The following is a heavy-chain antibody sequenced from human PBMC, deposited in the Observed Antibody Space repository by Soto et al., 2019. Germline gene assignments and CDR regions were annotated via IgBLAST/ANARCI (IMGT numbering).Heavy chain of an antibody. J-gene: IGHJ4*02. V-gene: IGHV1-69*06. Sequence: QVQLVQSGAEVKKPGSSVKVSCKASGGTFSNYVVNWVRQAPGQGLEWMGRIIPISGAANYAQKFQGRVTLTAHKSTSTSYMELSSLRSENTAVYYCARDMTRTVVPYFDFWGQGTLVTVSS. CDR1: GGTFSNYV. D-gene: IGHD1-7*01. CDR3: ARDMTRTVVPYFDF. CDR2: IIPISGAA.